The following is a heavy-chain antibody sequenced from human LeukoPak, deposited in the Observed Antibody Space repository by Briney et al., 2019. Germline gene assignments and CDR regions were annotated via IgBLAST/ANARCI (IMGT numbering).Heavy chain of an antibody. CDR3: ARNSHYYDSSGFNY. Sequence: SETLSLTCAVYGGSFSGYYWSWIRQPRGKGLEWIGEINHSGSANYNPSLKSRVTISIDTSKNQFSLKLSSVTAADTAVYYCARNSHYYDSSGFNYWGQGTLVTVSS. V-gene: IGHV4-34*01. J-gene: IGHJ4*02. CDR1: GGSFSGYY. D-gene: IGHD3-22*01. CDR2: INHSGSA.